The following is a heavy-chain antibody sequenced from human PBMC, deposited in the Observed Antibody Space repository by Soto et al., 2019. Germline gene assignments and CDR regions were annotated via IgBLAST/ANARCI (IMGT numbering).Heavy chain of an antibody. CDR2: IIPIFGTA. CDR1: GGTFSSYA. D-gene: IGHD6-13*01. J-gene: IGHJ6*02. Sequence: ASVKVSCKASGGTFSSYAISWVRQAPGQGLERMGGIIPIFGTANYAQKFQGRVTITADESTSTAYMELSSLRSEDTAVYYCASGVIAAAGNYYYYGMDVWRQLTTFP. V-gene: IGHV1-69*13. CDR3: ASGVIAAAGNYYYYGMDV.